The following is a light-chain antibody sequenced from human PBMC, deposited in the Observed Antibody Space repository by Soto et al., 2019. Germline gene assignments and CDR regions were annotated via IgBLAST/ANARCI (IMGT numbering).Light chain of an antibody. Sequence: EIALTQSPGTLSLSPGERATLSCRASQYVSTTFFAWYQQKPGQAPRLLIYGTSNRATGIPYRFSGSGSGTDFTLTISRPEPEDFAVYYCQQYGSSPLTFGGGTRMEIK. J-gene: IGKJ4*01. CDR3: QQYGSSPLT. CDR1: QYVSTTF. V-gene: IGKV3-20*01. CDR2: GTS.